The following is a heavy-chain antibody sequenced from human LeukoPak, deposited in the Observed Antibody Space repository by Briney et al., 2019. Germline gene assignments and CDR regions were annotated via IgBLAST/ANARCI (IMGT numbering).Heavy chain of an antibody. CDR3: ARGIAAGFRRSDY. V-gene: IGHV4-34*01. D-gene: IGHD6-13*01. CDR2: INHSGST. Sequence: SETLSLTCAVYGGSFSGYYWSWIRQPPGKGLEWIGEINHSGSTNYNPSLKSRVTISVDTSKNQFSLKLSSVTAADTAVYYCARGIAAGFRRSDYWGQGTLVTVSS. J-gene: IGHJ4*02. CDR1: GGSFSGYY.